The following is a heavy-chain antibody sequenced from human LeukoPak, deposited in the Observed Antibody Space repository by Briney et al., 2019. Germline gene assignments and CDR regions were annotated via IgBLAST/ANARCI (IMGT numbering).Heavy chain of an antibody. Sequence: PGGSLRLSCVASEFTFGSYALHWVRQAPGKGLEWVAFISSDGSNKYYADSLQGRFIISRDNSKKTLYLQMDSLRAEDTAVYYCAKEFFFRGSRVFDHWGQGTQVTVSS. CDR1: EFTFGSYA. J-gene: IGHJ4*02. V-gene: IGHV3-30-3*01. D-gene: IGHD3-16*01. CDR3: AKEFFFRGSRVFDH. CDR2: ISSDGSNK.